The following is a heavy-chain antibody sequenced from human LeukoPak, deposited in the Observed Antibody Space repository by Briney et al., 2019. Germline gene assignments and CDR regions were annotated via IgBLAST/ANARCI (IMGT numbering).Heavy chain of an antibody. CDR2: ISSSSSYI. V-gene: IGHV3-21*01. J-gene: IGHJ4*02. Sequence: GGSLRLSCAASGFTFSSYSMNWVRQAPGKGLEWVSSISSSSSYIYYADSVKGRFTISRDNAKNSLYLQMNSLRAEDTAVYYCARGLRPRTYYFDYWGQGTLVTVSS. D-gene: IGHD3-3*01. CDR1: GFTFSSYS. CDR3: ARGLRPRTYYFDY.